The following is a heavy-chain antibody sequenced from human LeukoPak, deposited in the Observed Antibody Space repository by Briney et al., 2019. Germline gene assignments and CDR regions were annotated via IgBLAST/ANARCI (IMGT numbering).Heavy chain of an antibody. V-gene: IGHV4-61*02. CDR3: ASEAAAGGFDY. Sequence: PSETLSFTCTVSGGSISSGSYYWSWIRQPAGKGLEWIGRIYTSGSTNYNPSLKSRVTISVDTSKNQFSLKLSSVTAADTAVYYCASEAAAGGFDYWGQGTLVTVSS. CDR1: GGSISSGSYY. J-gene: IGHJ4*02. CDR2: IYTSGST. D-gene: IGHD6-13*01.